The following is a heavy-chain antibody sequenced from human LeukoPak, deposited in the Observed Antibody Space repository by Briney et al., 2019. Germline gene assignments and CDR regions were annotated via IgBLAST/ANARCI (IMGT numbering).Heavy chain of an antibody. CDR3: ARDVSSGWSYYYYMDV. J-gene: IGHJ6*03. CDR2: ISAYNGNT. Sequence: ASVNVSCKASGYTFTSYGISWVRQAPGQGREWMGWISAYNGNTNYAQKLQRRVTMTTDTSTSTAYMELRRLRSDDPAVYFCARDVSSGWSYYYYMDVWGKGTTVTVSS. V-gene: IGHV1-18*01. D-gene: IGHD6-19*01. CDR1: GYTFTSYG.